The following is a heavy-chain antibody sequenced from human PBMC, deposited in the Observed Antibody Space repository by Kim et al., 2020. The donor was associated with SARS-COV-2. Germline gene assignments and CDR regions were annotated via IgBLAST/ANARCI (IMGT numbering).Heavy chain of an antibody. CDR1: GGTFSSYA. J-gene: IGHJ4*02. CDR3: GSAKEGSSWVIDY. CDR2: IIPIFGTA. D-gene: IGHD6-13*01. V-gene: IGHV1-69*13. Sequence: SVKVSCKASGGTFSSYAISWVRQAPGQGLEWMGGIIPIFGTANYAQKFQGRVTITADESTSTAYMELSSLRSEDTAVYYCGSAKEGSSWVIDYWGQGTLVTVSS.